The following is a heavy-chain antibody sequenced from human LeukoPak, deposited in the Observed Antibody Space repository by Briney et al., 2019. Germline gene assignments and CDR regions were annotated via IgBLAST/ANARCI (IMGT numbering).Heavy chain of an antibody. CDR2: INHSGST. CDR1: GGSFSGYY. J-gene: IGHJ6*03. D-gene: IGHD2-15*01. Sequence: PSETLSLTCAVYGGSFSGYYWSWIRQPPGKGLEWIGEINHSGSTNYNPSLKSRVTISVDTSKNHFSLNLSSVTAADTALYYCARFAATPPYYQYYYMDVWGKGTTVTISS. V-gene: IGHV4-34*01. CDR3: ARFAATPPYYQYYYMDV.